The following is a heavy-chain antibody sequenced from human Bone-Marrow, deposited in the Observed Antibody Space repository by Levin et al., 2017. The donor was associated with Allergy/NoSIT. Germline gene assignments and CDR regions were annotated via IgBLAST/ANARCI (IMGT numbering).Heavy chain of an antibody. CDR2: IYYSGST. Sequence: ESLKISCTVSGGSISSYYWSWIRQPPGKGLEWIGYIYYSGSTNYNPSLKSRVTISVDTSKNQFSLKLSSVTAADTAVYYCARDQGIAVAANLRYYYYGMDVWGQGTTVTVSS. CDR3: ARDQGIAVAANLRYYYYGMDV. V-gene: IGHV4-59*01. CDR1: GGSISSYY. J-gene: IGHJ6*02. D-gene: IGHD6-19*01.